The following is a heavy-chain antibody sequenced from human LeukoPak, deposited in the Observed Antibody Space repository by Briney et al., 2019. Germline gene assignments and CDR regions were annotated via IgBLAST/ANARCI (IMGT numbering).Heavy chain of an antibody. Sequence: PGGSLRLSCAASGFIFKNSVMSWVRQAPGKGLEWVSGISGGGDISYYGDSVKGRFTISRDNSKNTLFLQLSSLRTEDTAVYYCAKRDCRDSASYSSYKYYFDDWGQGTLVTVSS. CDR1: GFIFKNSV. CDR2: ISGGGDIS. D-gene: IGHD6-19*01. J-gene: IGHJ4*02. CDR3: AKRDCRDSASYSSYKYYFDD. V-gene: IGHV3-23*01.